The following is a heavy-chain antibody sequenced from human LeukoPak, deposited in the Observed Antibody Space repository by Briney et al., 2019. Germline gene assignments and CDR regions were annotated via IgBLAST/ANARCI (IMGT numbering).Heavy chain of an antibody. CDR1: GGSISSFC. Sequence: PSETLSRTCTVSGGSISSFCWGWVRQRPGKGLEWGGQIYYRGTPNYNPSLGGRVTISIATSKTQFSLKLSSVTAADPAVYYCARRGGTTYYYYYYMDVWGKGTTVTVSS. CDR2: IYYRGTP. CDR3: ARRGGTTYYYYYYMDV. J-gene: IGHJ6*03. D-gene: IGHD1-14*01. V-gene: IGHV4-59*01.